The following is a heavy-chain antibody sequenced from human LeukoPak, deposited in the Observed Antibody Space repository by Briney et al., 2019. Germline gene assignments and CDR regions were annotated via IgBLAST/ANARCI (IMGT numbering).Heavy chain of an antibody. CDR1: GGSISSYY. CDR3: ARVSMTTVNIDY. D-gene: IGHD4-17*01. CDR2: IYYSGST. Sequence: SETLSLTCTVSGGSISSYYWSWIRQPPGKGLEWIGYIYYSGSTNYNPSLKSRVTIPVDTSKNQFSLKLSSATAADTAVYYCARVSMTTVNIDYWGQGTLVTVSS. J-gene: IGHJ4*02. V-gene: IGHV4-59*01.